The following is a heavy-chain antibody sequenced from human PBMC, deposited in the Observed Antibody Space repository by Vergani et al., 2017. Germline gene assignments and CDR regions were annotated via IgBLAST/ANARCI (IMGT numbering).Heavy chain of an antibody. CDR1: GGSISSSSYY. V-gene: IGHV4-39*07. CDR2: IYYSGST. CDR3: ARDLSPMAGGWFYP. J-gene: IGHJ5*02. D-gene: IGHD6-19*01. Sequence: QLQLQESGPGLVKPSETLSLTCTVSGGSISSSSYYWGWIRQPPGKGLEWIGSIYYSGSTYYNPSLKSRVTISVDTSKNQFSLKLSSVTAADTAVYYCARDLSPMAGGWFYPWGQGTLVTVSS.